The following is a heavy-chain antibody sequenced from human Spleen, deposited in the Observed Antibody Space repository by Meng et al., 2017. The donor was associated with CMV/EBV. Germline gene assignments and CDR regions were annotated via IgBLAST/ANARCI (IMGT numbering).Heavy chain of an antibody. CDR1: GGSVGSYY. V-gene: IGHV4-59*08. J-gene: IGHJ4*02. CDR3: ARHLGIASSPFDY. D-gene: IGHD6-13*01. Sequence: SETLSLTCSVSGGSVGSYYWSWIRQPPGKGLEWIGYVYYTGDTNYNPSLKSRVTISVDTSKNHFSLNLSPVTAADTAVYYCARHLGIASSPFDYWGQGTLVTVSS. CDR2: VYYTGDT.